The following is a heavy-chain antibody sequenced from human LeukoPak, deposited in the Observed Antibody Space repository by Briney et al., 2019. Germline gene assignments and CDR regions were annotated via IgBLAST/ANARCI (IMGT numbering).Heavy chain of an antibody. Sequence: GGSLRLSCAASGFTFTSYWIGWVRQMPGKGLEWMGIIYPGDSDTRYSPSFQGQVTISADKSISTAYLQWSSLKASDTAVYYCARLQYQLLLSPTRFDPWGQGTLVTVSS. CDR2: IYPGDSDT. J-gene: IGHJ5*02. V-gene: IGHV5-51*01. CDR3: ARLQYQLLLSPTRFDP. CDR1: GFTFTSYW. D-gene: IGHD2-2*01.